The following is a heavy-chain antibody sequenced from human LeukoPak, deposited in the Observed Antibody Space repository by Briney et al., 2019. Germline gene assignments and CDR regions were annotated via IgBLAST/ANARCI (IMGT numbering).Heavy chain of an antibody. Sequence: ASVKVSCKASGYTFTSYGISWVRQAPGQGLEWMGWISAYNGNANYAQKLQGRVTMTTDTSTSTAYMELRSLRSDDTAVYYCAREPQLGYSGSFDYWGQGTLVTVSS. D-gene: IGHD2-15*01. J-gene: IGHJ4*02. CDR3: AREPQLGYSGSFDY. V-gene: IGHV1-18*01. CDR2: ISAYNGNA. CDR1: GYTFTSYG.